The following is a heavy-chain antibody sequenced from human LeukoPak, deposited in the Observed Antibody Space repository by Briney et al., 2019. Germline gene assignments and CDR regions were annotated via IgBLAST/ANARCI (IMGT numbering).Heavy chain of an antibody. CDR2: INHSGST. CDR3: ARDYCGSYSLNYYYYYYMDV. D-gene: IGHD1-26*01. V-gene: IGHV4-34*01. Sequence: SETLSLTCAVYGGSFSGYYWSWIRQPPGKGLEWIGEINHSGSTDYNPSLKSRVTISVDTSKNQFSLKLSSVTAADTAVYYCARDYCGSYSLNYYYYYYMDVWGKGTTVTVSS. CDR1: GGSFSGYY. J-gene: IGHJ6*03.